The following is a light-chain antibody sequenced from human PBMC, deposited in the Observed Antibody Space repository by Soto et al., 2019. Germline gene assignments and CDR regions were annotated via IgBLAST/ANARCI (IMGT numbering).Light chain of an antibody. J-gene: IGKJ1*01. Sequence: MVRTQSPATLSLSPGQRGTLSCRASQSVSSNLAWYQQKPGQAPRLLIYDASTRATGIPVRFSGSGSGTEFTLTISSLQSEDFAVYYCQQYNNWPRTFGQGTKVDIK. CDR2: DAS. CDR1: QSVSSN. CDR3: QQYNNWPRT. V-gene: IGKV3-15*01.